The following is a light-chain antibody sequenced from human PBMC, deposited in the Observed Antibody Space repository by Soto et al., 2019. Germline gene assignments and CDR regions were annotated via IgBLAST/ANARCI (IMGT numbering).Light chain of an antibody. J-gene: IGKJ4*01. CDR3: QQSYSTPLT. V-gene: IGKV1-39*01. CDR2: AAS. Sequence: DIQMTQSPSSLSASVGDRVTITCRASQSISSYLNWYQQKPGKAPKHLIYAASSLQSGVPSRFSGSGSGTDFTLTISSLQPDHYATYYCQQSYSTPLTFGGGTKVDI. CDR1: QSISSY.